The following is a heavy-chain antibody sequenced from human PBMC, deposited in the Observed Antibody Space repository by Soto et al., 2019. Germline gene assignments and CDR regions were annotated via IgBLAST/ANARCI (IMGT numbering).Heavy chain of an antibody. CDR2: ISAFNGNT. V-gene: IGHV1-18*01. D-gene: IGHD6-19*01. CDR1: GYTFISYG. J-gene: IGHJ3*01. Sequence: ASVKVSCKASGYTFISYGITWVRQAPGQGLEWMGWISAFNGNTNYAQWLQGRVTMTTDTSTSTAYMELRSLSSDDTAVYYCVRIWLVDYAFDVWGQGTMVTVSS. CDR3: VRIWLVDYAFDV.